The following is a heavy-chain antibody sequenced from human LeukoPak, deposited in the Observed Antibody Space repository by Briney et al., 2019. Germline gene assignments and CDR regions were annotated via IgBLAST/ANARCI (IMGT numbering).Heavy chain of an antibody. CDR1: GFTFSSYG. D-gene: IGHD5-12*01. CDR3: ARVGYSGYDYDY. V-gene: IGHV3-33*01. Sequence: GRSLRLSCAASGFTFSSYGMHWVRQAPGKGLEWVAVIWYDGSNKYYADSVKGRFTISRDNSKNTLYLQMNSLRAEDTAVYYCARVGYSGYDYDYWGQGTLVTVSS. CDR2: IWYDGSNK. J-gene: IGHJ4*02.